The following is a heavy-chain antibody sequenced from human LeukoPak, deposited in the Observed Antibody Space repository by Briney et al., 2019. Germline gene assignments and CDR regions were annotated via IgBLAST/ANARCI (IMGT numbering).Heavy chain of an antibody. CDR2: INHSGST. CDR3: ARDILTGSPNYYYGVDV. D-gene: IGHD3-9*01. Sequence: PSETLSLTCAVYGGSFSGYYWSWIRQPPGKGLEWIGEINHSGSTNYNPSLKSRVTISVDTSKNQFSLKLSSVTAADTAVYYCARDILTGSPNYYYGVDVWGQGTTVTVSS. V-gene: IGHV4-34*01. CDR1: GGSFSGYY. J-gene: IGHJ6*02.